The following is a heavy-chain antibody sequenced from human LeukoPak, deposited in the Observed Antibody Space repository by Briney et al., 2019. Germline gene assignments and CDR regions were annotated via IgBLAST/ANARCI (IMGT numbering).Heavy chain of an antibody. Sequence: ASVKVSCKASGYTFTSYGISWVRQAPGQGLERMGWISAYNGNTNYAQKLQGRVTMTTDTSTSTAYMELRSLRSDDTAVYYCARGASGYSYGHYYFDYWGQGTLVTVSS. CDR1: GYTFTSYG. J-gene: IGHJ4*02. D-gene: IGHD5-18*01. V-gene: IGHV1-18*01. CDR2: ISAYNGNT. CDR3: ARGASGYSYGHYYFDY.